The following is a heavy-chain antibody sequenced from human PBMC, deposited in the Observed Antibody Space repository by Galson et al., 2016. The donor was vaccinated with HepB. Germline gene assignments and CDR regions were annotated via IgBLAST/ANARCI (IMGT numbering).Heavy chain of an antibody. CDR3: ARVGGYDGYYFDF. V-gene: IGHV3-53*01. CDR2: IYRDGRT. CDR1: GITVSDTY. Sequence: SLRLSCAVSGITVSDTYMSWVRQAPGKGLEWVSVIYRDGRTYHGDSVKGRFSISRAISKNTLYLQMNSLRADDTAVYYCARVGGYDGYYFDFWGQGALVTVSS. D-gene: IGHD5-12*01. J-gene: IGHJ4*02.